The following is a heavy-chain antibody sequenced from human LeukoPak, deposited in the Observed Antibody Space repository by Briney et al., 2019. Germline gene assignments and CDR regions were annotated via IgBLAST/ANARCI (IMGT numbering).Heavy chain of an antibody. D-gene: IGHD4-17*01. J-gene: IGHJ4*02. CDR3: AKGIFSGDYSAFEF. CDR2: ISGSGGYK. V-gene: IGHV3-23*01. Sequence: GGSLRLSCAASGFTFCSNAMSWVPPAPGKGRERVSGISGSGGYKFYADSVKGRFTISRDNSRNTLYLQMNSRRAEDTAVYYCAKGIFSGDYSAFEFWGQGTLVTVSS. CDR1: GFTFCSNA.